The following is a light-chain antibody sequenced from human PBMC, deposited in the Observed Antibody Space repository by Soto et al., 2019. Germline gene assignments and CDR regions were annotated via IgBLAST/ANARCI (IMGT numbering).Light chain of an antibody. CDR1: QGISNY. V-gene: IGKV1-27*01. J-gene: IGKJ4*01. CDR2: AAS. CDR3: QQDTNVTS. Sequence: DIQMTQSPSSLSASVGDRVTITCRASQGISNYLAWYQQIPGKVPKLLISAASTLQSGVPSRFSGSGSGTDFTLTMCSLQPEDGGTCYCQQDTNVTSFGGGNQVEIK.